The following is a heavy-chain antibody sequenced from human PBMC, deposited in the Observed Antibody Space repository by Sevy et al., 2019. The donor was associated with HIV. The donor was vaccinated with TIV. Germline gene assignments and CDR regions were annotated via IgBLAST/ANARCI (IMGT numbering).Heavy chain of an antibody. CDR1: GFTFSDYY. D-gene: IGHD4-17*01. J-gene: IGHJ6*02. V-gene: IGHV3-11*01. CDR2: ISGSDDAI. Sequence: GGSLRLSCAASGFTFSDYYMSWIRQAPGKGLEWISYISGSDDAIYYADSVKGRFSISRDNAKNSLYLQLTSLRPEDTAVYYCARDHVKDGDLXDXYYFAMDVWGQGTTVTVS. CDR3: ARDHVKDGDLXDXYYFAMDV.